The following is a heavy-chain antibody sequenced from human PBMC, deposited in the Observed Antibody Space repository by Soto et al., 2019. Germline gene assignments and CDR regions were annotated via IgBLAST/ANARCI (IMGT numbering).Heavy chain of an antibody. Sequence: PGGSLRLSCAASGFTFNNYWMHWVRQAPGKGLVWVSRINMEGITTDYADSVRGRFAISRDNAKNTLYMQINSLRDEDTAVYYCTRDRGGNFYGGFDYWGRGPVMTV. CDR2: INMEGITT. J-gene: IGHJ4*02. V-gene: IGHV3-74*01. CDR3: TRDRGGNFYGGFDY. D-gene: IGHD1-26*01. CDR1: GFTFNNYW.